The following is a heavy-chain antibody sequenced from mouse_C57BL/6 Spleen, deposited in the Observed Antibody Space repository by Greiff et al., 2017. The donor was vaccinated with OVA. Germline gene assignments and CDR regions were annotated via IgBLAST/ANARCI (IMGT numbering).Heavy chain of an antibody. J-gene: IGHJ3*01. CDR2: ISSGGSYT. CDR3: ARQAEGFAY. CDR1: GFTFSSYG. V-gene: IGHV5-6*01. Sequence: EVQLVESGGDLVKPGGSLKLSCAASGFTFSSYGMSWVRQTPDKRLEWVATISSGGSYTYYPDSVKGRFIISRDNAKNTLYLQMSSLKSEDTAMYYCARQAEGFAYWGQGTLVTVSA. D-gene: IGHD6-1*01.